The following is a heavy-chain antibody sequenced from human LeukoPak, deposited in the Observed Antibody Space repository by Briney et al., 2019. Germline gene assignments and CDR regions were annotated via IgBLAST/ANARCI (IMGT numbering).Heavy chain of an antibody. CDR2: ISYDGSNK. J-gene: IGHJ4*02. Sequence: GGSLRLSCAASGFTFSSYGMHWVRQAPGKGLEWVAVISYDGSNKYYADSVKGRFTISRDNSKNTLYLQMNSLRAEDTAVYYCAKAPPAATYYFDYWGQGTLVTVSS. CDR3: AKAPPAATYYFDY. D-gene: IGHD2-2*01. CDR1: GFTFSSYG. V-gene: IGHV3-30*18.